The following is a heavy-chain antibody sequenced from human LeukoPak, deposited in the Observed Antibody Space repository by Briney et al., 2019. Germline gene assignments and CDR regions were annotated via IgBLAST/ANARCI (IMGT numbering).Heavy chain of an antibody. V-gene: IGHV1-69*06. Sequence: SVKVSCKASGGTFSSYAISWVRQAPGQGLEWMGGIIPIFGTANYAQKFQGRVTITADKSTSTAYMELSSLRSEDTAVYYCARMPGAAGYPMDVWGKGTTVTISS. CDR2: IIPIFGTA. D-gene: IGHD6-13*01. J-gene: IGHJ6*04. CDR1: GGTFSSYA. CDR3: ARMPGAAGYPMDV.